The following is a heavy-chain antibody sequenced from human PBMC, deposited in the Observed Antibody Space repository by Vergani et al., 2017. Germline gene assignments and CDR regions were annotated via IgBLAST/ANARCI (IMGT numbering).Heavy chain of an antibody. CDR1: GFTFSSYG. CDR3: ATYYYGSGAFDY. J-gene: IGHJ4*02. CDR2: ISSSSSYI. D-gene: IGHD3-10*01. V-gene: IGHV3-21*01. Sequence: VQLVESGGGVVQPGRSLRLSCAASGFTFSSYGMHWVRQAPGKGLEWVSSISSSSSYIYYADSVKGRFTISRDNAKNSLYLQMNSLRAEDTAVYYCATYYYGSGAFDYWGQGTLVTVSS.